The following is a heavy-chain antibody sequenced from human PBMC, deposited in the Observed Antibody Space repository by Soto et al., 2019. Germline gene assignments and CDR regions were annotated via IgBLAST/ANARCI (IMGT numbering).Heavy chain of an antibody. V-gene: IGHV5-10-1*01. J-gene: IGHJ5*02. CDR3: ARHWNRYTWNDGKSNWFDP. D-gene: IGHD1-1*01. Sequence: PGESLKISCKGSWYSFTSYWISWVRQMPGKGLEWMGRIDPSDSYTNYSPSFQGHVTISADKSISTAYLQWSSLKASDTAMYYCARHWNRYTWNDGKSNWFDPWGQGTLVTVSS. CDR1: WYSFTSYW. CDR2: IDPSDSYT.